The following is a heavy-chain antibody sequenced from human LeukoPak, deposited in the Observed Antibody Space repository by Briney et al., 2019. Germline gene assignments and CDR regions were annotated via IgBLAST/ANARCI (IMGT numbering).Heavy chain of an antibody. CDR1: GGSISSGRYY. V-gene: IGHV4-39*07. CDR2: IYYSGCT. Sequence: SETLSLTCIVSGGSISSGRYYWGWIRQPPGKGLEWIGSIYYSGCTYYNPSLKSRVTISLDTSKNQFSLKLSSVTAADTAVYYCAREGYSGILGAFYIWGQGTMVTVSS. D-gene: IGHD1-26*01. CDR3: AREGYSGILGAFYI. J-gene: IGHJ3*02.